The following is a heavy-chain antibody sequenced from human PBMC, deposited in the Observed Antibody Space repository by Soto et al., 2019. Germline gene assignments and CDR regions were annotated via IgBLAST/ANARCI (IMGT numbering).Heavy chain of an antibody. CDR3: ARVGGGYASGWFDP. D-gene: IGHD5-12*01. CDR1: GGSISSYY. V-gene: IGHV4-59*01. J-gene: IGHJ5*02. CDR2: IYYSGST. Sequence: QVQLQESGPGLVKPSETLSLTCTVSGGSISSYYWSWIRQPPGKGLEWLGYIYYSGSTNYNPSLKSRLSISVDTSKTQFSRKLSSVTAADTAVYYCARVGGGYASGWFDPWGQGTLVTVSS.